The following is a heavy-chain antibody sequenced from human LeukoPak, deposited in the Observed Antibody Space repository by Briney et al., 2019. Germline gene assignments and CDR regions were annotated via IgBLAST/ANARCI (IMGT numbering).Heavy chain of an antibody. V-gene: IGHV1-24*01. D-gene: IGHD3-10*01. CDR3: ARVSRWFGDFDY. Sequence: ASVKVSCKVSGYTLTELSMHWVRQAPGKGLEWMGGFDPEDGETIYAQKFQGRVTITADESTSTAYMELSSLRSEDTAVYYCARVSRWFGDFDYWGQGTLVTVSS. CDR2: FDPEDGET. J-gene: IGHJ4*02. CDR1: GYTLTELS.